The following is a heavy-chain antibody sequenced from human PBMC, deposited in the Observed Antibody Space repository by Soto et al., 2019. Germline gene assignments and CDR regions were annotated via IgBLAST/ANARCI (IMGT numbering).Heavy chain of an antibody. CDR3: ARDLGGQCCGGDCPSPPRDY. Sequence: SVKVSCKASGGTFSSYAISWVRQAPGQGLEWLGGIIPIFGTANYAQKFQGRVTITADESTSTAYMELSSLRSEDTAVYYCARDLGGQCCGGDCPSPPRDYWGQGTLVTVSS. CDR2: IIPIFGTA. D-gene: IGHD2-21*02. V-gene: IGHV1-69*13. J-gene: IGHJ4*02. CDR1: GGTFSSYA.